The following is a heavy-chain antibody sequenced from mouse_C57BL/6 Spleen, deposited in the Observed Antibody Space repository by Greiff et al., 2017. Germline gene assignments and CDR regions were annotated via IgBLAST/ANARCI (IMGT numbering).Heavy chain of an antibody. CDR2: IYPGSGST. V-gene: IGHV1-55*01. D-gene: IGHD2-5*01. J-gene: IGHJ4*01. Sequence: VQLQQPGAELVKPGASVKMSCKASGYTFTSYWITWVKQRPGQGLEWIGDIYPGSGSTNYNEKFKSKATLTVDTSSSTAYMQLSSLTSEDSAVYYCARGGYYSNAYAMDYWGQGTSVTVSS. CDR3: ARGGYYSNAYAMDY. CDR1: GYTFTSYW.